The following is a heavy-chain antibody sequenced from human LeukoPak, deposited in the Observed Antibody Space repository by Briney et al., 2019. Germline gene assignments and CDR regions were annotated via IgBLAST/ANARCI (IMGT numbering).Heavy chain of an antibody. CDR3: ARFDLFGSGRSFDY. Sequence: GGSLRLSCAASGFTFSSYSMNWVRQAPGKGLEWVSSISGSSSYIYYADSVKGRFTISRDNAKNSLYLQMNSLKADDTAVYYCARFDLFGSGRSFDYWGQGTLVTVSS. J-gene: IGHJ4*02. CDR2: ISGSSSYI. CDR1: GFTFSSYS. V-gene: IGHV3-21*01. D-gene: IGHD3-10*01.